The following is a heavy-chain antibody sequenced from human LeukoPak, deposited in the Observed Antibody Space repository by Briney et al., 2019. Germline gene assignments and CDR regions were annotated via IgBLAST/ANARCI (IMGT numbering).Heavy chain of an antibody. D-gene: IGHD3-10*01. Sequence: PGGSLRLSCAASGFTFSSYSMNWVRQAPGKGLEWIGSIYYSGSTYYNPSLKSRVTISVDTSKNQFSLKLSSVTAADTAVYYCARQRRSAWFGELSHLYDYWGQGTLVTVSS. CDR2: IYYSGST. CDR1: GFTFSSYSMN. J-gene: IGHJ4*02. CDR3: ARQRRSAWFGELSHLYDY. V-gene: IGHV4-39*01.